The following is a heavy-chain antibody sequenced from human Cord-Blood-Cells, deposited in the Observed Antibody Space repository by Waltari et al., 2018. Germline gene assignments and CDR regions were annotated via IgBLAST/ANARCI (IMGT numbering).Heavy chain of an antibody. V-gene: IGHV1-2*02. CDR3: ARDWLRGDY. CDR2: INPNSGGT. J-gene: IGHJ4*02. D-gene: IGHD5-18*01. Sequence: QVQLVQYGAEVKKPGASVKVSCKASGYTFTGYYMHWVRQAPGQGLERVGWINPNSGGTNYAQKFQGRVTRTRDTSISTAYRELIRLRSDDTAVYDCARDWLRGDYWGQGTLVTVSS. CDR1: GYTFTGYY.